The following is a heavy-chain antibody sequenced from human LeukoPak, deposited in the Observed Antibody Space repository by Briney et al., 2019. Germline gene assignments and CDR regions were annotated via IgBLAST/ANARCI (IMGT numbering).Heavy chain of an antibody. CDR3: AREAVRGVINY. CDR1: GFTFSDYY. Sequence: GGSLRLSCAASGFTFSDYYMSWIRQAPGKGLEWVSYISSSGSTIYYADSVKGRFTISRDNARNSLYLQMNSLRAEDTAVYYCAREAVRGVINYWGQGTLVTVSS. CDR2: ISSSGSTI. V-gene: IGHV3-11*01. J-gene: IGHJ4*02. D-gene: IGHD3-10*01.